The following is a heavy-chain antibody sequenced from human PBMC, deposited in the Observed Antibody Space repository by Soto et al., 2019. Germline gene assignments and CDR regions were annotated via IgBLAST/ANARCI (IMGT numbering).Heavy chain of an antibody. V-gene: IGHV3-74*01. J-gene: IGHJ4*02. CDR2: VSRDGSDP. Sequence: PGGSLRLSCPASGFTFSSYWMHWVRQPPKKGLIWVSRVSRDGSDPTYAESVKGRFTISRDNAKNTLYLQMNSLRAEDTAVYYCASEYSSGWNPLGYWGQGTLVTVSS. CDR3: ASEYSSGWNPLGY. CDR1: GFTFSSYW. D-gene: IGHD6-19*01.